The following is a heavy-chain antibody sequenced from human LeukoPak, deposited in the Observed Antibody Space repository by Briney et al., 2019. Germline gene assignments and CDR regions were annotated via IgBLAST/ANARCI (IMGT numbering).Heavy chain of an antibody. CDR3: AELGITMIGGV. Sequence: GGSLRLSCAASGFTFSSYSMNWLRQAPGKGLEWVSYISSSSSTIYYADSVKGRFPVSRDNSKNSLYLKMNSLRAEDTAVYYCAELGITMIGGVWGKGTTVTISS. CDR2: ISSSSSTI. CDR1: GFTFSSYS. D-gene: IGHD3-10*02. J-gene: IGHJ6*04. V-gene: IGHV3-48*01.